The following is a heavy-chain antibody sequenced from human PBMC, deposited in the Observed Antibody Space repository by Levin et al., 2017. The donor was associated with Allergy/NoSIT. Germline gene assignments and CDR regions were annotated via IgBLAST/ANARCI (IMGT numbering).Heavy chain of an antibody. CDR3: AKDLYISGWYGGFDY. V-gene: IGHV3-23*01. D-gene: IGHD6-19*01. Sequence: GGSLRLSCTASGFTFSSYAMSWVRQAPGKGLEWVSGMSNSGGSTYYADSVKGRFTLSRDNSKNTLYLQMNSLRAEDTAIYYCAKDLYISGWYGGFDYWGQGTLVTVSA. CDR2: MSNSGGST. CDR1: GFTFSSYA. J-gene: IGHJ4*02.